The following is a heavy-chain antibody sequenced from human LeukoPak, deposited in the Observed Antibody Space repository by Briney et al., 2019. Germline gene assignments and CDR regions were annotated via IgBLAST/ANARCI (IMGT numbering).Heavy chain of an antibody. D-gene: IGHD5-18*01. CDR2: INHSGST. V-gene: IGHV4-34*01. CDR1: GGSFSGYY. CDR3: ARRAGKLWPVDY. J-gene: IGHJ4*02. Sequence: SETVSLTCAVYGGSFSGYYWSWIRQPPGKGLEWIGEINHSGSTNYNPSLKSRGTISVDTSKKQFSLKLSSVTAADTAVYYCARRAGKLWPVDYWGQGTLVTVSS.